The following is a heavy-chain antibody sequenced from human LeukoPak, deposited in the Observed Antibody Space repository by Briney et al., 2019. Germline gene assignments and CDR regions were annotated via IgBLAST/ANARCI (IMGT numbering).Heavy chain of an antibody. CDR3: ARVAPTGAFDI. CDR1: GFTFSSYW. V-gene: IGHV3-7*01. J-gene: IGHJ3*02. CDR2: IKQDGSEK. Sequence: GGSLRLSCAASGFTFSSYWMSWVSQAPGKGLEWVANIKQDGSEKYYVDSVKGRFTISRDNAKNSLYLQMNSLRAEDTAVYYCARVAPTGAFDIWGQGTMVTVSS.